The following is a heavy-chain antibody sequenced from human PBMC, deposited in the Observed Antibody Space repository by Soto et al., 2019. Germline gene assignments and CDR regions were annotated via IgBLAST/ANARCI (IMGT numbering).Heavy chain of an antibody. CDR3: ARGRAAATVTTFYSWVAFDI. CDR1: GGSISSYY. CDR2: IYYSGST. J-gene: IGHJ3*02. V-gene: IGHV4-59*01. D-gene: IGHD4-17*01. Sequence: SETLSLTCTVSGGSISSYYWSWIRQPPGKGLEWIGYIYYSGSTNYNPSLKSRVTISVDTSKNQFSLKLSSVTAADTAVYYCARGRAAATVTTFYSWVAFDIWGQGTMVTVSS.